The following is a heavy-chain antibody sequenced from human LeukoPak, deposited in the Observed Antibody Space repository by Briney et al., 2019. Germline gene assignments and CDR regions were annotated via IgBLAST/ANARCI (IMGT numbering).Heavy chain of an antibody. CDR1: GGSFSGYY. CDR2: INHSGST. J-gene: IGHJ4*02. CDR3: ASIAARPVKKLGIQY. Sequence: PSETLSLTCAVYGGSFSGYYWSWIRQPPGKGLEWIGEINHSGSTNYNPSLKSRVTISVDTSKNQFSLKLSSVTAADTAVYYCASIAARPVKKLGIQYWGQGTLVTVSS. V-gene: IGHV4-34*01. D-gene: IGHD6-6*01.